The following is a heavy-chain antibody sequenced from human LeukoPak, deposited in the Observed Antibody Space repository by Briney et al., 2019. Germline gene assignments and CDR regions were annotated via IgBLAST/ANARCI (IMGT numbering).Heavy chain of an antibody. V-gene: IGHV3-23*01. CDR2: ISGSGGNT. D-gene: IGHD3-9*01. Sequence: PGGSLRLSCAASGFTFSTYVMSWVRQPPGKGLEWVSGISGSGGNTYYADSVRGRFIVSRHNYKNTLYLQMNSMRAEDTDIYYCAKGSGYGSDFDYWGQGTLVTVSS. CDR1: GFTFSTYV. CDR3: AKGSGYGSDFDY. J-gene: IGHJ4*02.